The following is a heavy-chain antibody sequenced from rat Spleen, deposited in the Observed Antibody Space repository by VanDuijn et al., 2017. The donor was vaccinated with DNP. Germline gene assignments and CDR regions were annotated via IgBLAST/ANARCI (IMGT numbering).Heavy chain of an antibody. J-gene: IGHJ3*01. CDR2: INTGSGGT. Sequence: QVQLQQSGAELAKPGSSVMISCKASGHTFTSYYIGWIKQTTGQGLEYIGYINTGSGGTNANERFKGKATLTVAKSSSTAFIQLSGLTPDDSAVYYCAGGRDGVWFASWGQGTLVTVSS. CDR3: AGGRDGVWFAS. V-gene: IGHV1-43*01. D-gene: IGHD4-3*01. CDR1: GHTFTSYY.